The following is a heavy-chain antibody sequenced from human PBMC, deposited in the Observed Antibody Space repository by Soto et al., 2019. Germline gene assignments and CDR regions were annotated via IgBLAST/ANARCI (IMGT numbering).Heavy chain of an antibody. CDR3: ARRIASVGWDAFDI. CDR2: ISSSGSTI. V-gene: IGHV3-11*01. D-gene: IGHD1-26*01. Sequence: GGSLRLSCAASGFTFSDYYMSWIRQAPGKGLEWVSYISSSGSTIYYADSVKGRFTISRDNAKNSLYLQMNSLRAEDTAVYYCARRIASVGWDAFDIWGQGTMVTVSS. CDR1: GFTFSDYY. J-gene: IGHJ3*02.